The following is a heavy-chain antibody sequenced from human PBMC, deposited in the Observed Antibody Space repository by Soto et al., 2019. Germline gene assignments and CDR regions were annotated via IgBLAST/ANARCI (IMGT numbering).Heavy chain of an antibody. CDR3: ARGRVPDIVVVVAATSRAFDY. J-gene: IGHJ4*02. CDR2: INHSGST. CDR1: GGSFSGYY. V-gene: IGHV4-34*01. D-gene: IGHD2-15*01. Sequence: SETLSLTCAVYGGSFSGYYWSWIRQPPGKGLEWIGEINHSGSTNYNPSLKSRVTISVDTSKNQFSLKLSSVTAADTAVYYCARGRVPDIVVVVAATSRAFDYWGQGTLVTVSS.